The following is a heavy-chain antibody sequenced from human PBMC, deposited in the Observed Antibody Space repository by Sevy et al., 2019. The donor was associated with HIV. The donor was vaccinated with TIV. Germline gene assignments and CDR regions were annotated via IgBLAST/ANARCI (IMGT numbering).Heavy chain of an antibody. Sequence: GGSLRLSCAASGFTFSSYSMNWVRQAPGKGLEWVSSISSSSSYIYYADSVKGRFTISRDNAKNSLYLQMNSLRAEDTAVYYCASLPSSSFYYYYGIDVWGQGTTVTVSS. CDR1: GFTFSSYS. D-gene: IGHD6-6*01. CDR2: ISSSSSYI. J-gene: IGHJ6*02. CDR3: ASLPSSSFYYYYGIDV. V-gene: IGHV3-21*01.